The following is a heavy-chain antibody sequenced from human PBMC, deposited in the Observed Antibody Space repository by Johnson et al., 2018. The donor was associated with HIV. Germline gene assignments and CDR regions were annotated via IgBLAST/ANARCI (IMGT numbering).Heavy chain of an antibody. CDR2: SRNKANSYTT. CDR1: GFTFSDHY. CDR3: TRVSFGEGAFDI. J-gene: IGHJ3*02. D-gene: IGHD3-10*01. V-gene: IGHV3-72*01. Sequence: VQLVESRGVLVQPGGSLRLSCAASGFTFSDHYMDWVRQAPGKGLEWVGRSRNKANSYTTEYAASVKGRFTISRDDSKNSLYLQMNSLKTEDTAVYYCTRVSFGEGAFDIWGQGTMVTVSS.